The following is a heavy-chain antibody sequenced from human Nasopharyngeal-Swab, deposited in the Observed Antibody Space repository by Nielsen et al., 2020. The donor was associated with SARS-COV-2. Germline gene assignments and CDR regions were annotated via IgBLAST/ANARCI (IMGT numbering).Heavy chain of an antibody. CDR2: ISVYNGNT. CDR1: GYTFTSYG. D-gene: IGHD3-22*01. J-gene: IGHJ4*02. CDR3: ARVGNYYDSSGYLGPFDY. Sequence: ASVKVSCKASGYTFTSYGISWVRQAPGQGLEWMGWISVYNGNTNYAQKFQGRVTITADKSTSTAYMELSSLRSEDTAVYYCARVGNYYDSSGYLGPFDYWGQGTLVTVSS. V-gene: IGHV1-18*01.